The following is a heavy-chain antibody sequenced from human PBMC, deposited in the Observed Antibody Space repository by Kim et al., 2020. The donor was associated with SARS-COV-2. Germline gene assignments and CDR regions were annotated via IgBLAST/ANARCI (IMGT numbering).Heavy chain of an antibody. V-gene: IGHV1-8*01. CDR1: GYTFTSYD. CDR2: MNPNSGNT. Sequence: ASVKVSCKASGYTFTSYDINWVRQATGQGLEWLGWMNPNSGNTGYAQKFQGRVTMTRNTSISTAYMELSSLRSEDTAVYYCARGQGYYGSGSHDYWGQGTLVTVSS. J-gene: IGHJ4*02. D-gene: IGHD3-10*01. CDR3: ARGQGYYGSGSHDY.